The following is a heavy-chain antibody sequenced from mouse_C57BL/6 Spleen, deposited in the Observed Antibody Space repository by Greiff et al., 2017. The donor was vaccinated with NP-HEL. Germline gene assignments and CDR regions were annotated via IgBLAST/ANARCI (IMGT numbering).Heavy chain of an antibody. CDR1: GFSLTSYA. CDR3: ALQSNYEFAY. D-gene: IGHD2-5*01. J-gene: IGHJ3*01. V-gene: IGHV2-9-1*01. CDR2: IWTGGGT. Sequence: QVQLQQSGPGLVAPSQSLSITCTVSGFSLTSYAISWVRQPPGKGLGGLGVIWTGGGTNYNSALKSRLSISKDNSKSQVFLKMNSLQTDDTARYYCALQSNYEFAYWGQGTLVTVSA.